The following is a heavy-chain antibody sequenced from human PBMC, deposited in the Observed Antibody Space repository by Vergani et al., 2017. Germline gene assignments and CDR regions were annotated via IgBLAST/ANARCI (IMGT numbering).Heavy chain of an antibody. V-gene: IGHV4-34*01. CDR2: INHSGST. Sequence: QVQLQQWGAGLLKPSETLSLTCAVYGGSFSGYYWSWIRQPPGKGLEWIGEINHSGSTNYNPSLKSRVTISVDTSKNQFSLKLSSVTAADTAVYYCARGPEPSLASSSWYGDQDYWGQGTLVTVSS. D-gene: IGHD6-13*01. CDR1: GGSFSGYY. J-gene: IGHJ4*02. CDR3: ARGPEPSLASSSWYGDQDY.